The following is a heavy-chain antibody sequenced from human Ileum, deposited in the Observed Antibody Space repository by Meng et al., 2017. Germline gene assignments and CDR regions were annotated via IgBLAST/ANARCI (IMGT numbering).Heavy chain of an antibody. CDR1: GFSLTTHGVG. Sequence: QIPLKESGPTLVKPTQTLTLTCTFSGFSLTTHGVGVGGVRQSPGKALEWVAFIYWDDDKRYSPSLRDRLTITKFTSENQVVLTVTNMDPLDAATYYCAKGHYGAPDEWGQGTLVTVSS. CDR2: IYWDDDK. V-gene: IGHV2-5*02. D-gene: IGHD4-17*01. CDR3: AKGHYGAPDE. J-gene: IGHJ4*02.